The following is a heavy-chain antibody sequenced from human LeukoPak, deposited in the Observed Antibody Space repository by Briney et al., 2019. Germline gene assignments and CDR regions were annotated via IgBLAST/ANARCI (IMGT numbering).Heavy chain of an antibody. D-gene: IGHD3-22*01. Sequence: SQTLSLTCTVSGGSISSGSYYWSWIRQPAGKGLEWIGRIYTSGSTNYNPSLKSRVTISVETSKNQFSLKLSSVTAADTAVYYCARLDYYDSSGYELFDPWGQGTLVTVSS. CDR1: GGSISSGSYY. J-gene: IGHJ5*02. V-gene: IGHV4-61*02. CDR3: ARLDYYDSSGYELFDP. CDR2: IYTSGST.